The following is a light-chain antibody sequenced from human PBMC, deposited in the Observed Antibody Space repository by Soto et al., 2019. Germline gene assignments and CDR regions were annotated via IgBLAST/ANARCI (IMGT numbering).Light chain of an antibody. CDR1: SSDVGRYNY. V-gene: IGLV2-8*01. CDR3: SSYAGSNIYV. CDR2: GVT. Sequence: QCVLTQPPSASGSPGQSVTFSCTGTSSDVGRYNYVSWYQQHPGKAPKLLIYGVTQRPSGVPDRFSGSKSGNTASLTVSGLQDEDEGYYYCSSYAGSNIYVFGTGTKVTVL. J-gene: IGLJ1*01.